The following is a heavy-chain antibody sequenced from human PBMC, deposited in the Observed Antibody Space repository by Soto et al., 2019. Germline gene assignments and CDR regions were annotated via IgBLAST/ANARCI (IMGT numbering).Heavy chain of an antibody. CDR3: VSLIVHSHIDL. Sequence: QVQLVQSGAEVKKPGASAKVSCKASGYTFTSYYIHWVRQAPGQGLEWMGIINPSGGSTTYAQKFQGRVPMPRDTSTSTVYLELSSLRSEDTAVYYCVSLIVHSHIDLWGQGTTVTVSS. D-gene: IGHD1-26*01. CDR2: INPSGGST. V-gene: IGHV1-46*01. J-gene: IGHJ6*02. CDR1: GYTFTSYY.